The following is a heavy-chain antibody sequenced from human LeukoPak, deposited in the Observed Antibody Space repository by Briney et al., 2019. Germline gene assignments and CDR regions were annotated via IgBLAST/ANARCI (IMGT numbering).Heavy chain of an antibody. D-gene: IGHD3-10*01. V-gene: IGHV6-1*01. CDR3: AKAPAHYGAGSYSGIPWFDP. CDR1: VDSVSSNSVA. J-gene: IGHJ5*02. Sequence: SQTLSLTCAISVDSVSSNSVAWNWIRQSPARGLVWLGRTYYSSKRYNDLAVVVKSRITIIPDTSKNQFALQLDPVAHEDKAVFYCAKAPAHYGAGSYSGIPWFDPWGQGTLVTVSS. CDR2: TYYSSKRYN.